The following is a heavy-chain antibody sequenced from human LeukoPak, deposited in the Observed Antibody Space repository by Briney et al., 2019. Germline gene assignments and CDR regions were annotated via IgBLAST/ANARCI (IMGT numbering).Heavy chain of an antibody. D-gene: IGHD2-15*01. V-gene: IGHV4-34*01. CDR3: ARGSTMVGYCSGGSCYARSPIYYYYYMDV. Sequence: SETLSLTCAVYGGSFSGYYWSWIRQPPGKGLEWIGEINHSGSTNYNPSLKSRVTISVDRSKNQFSLKLSSVTAADTAVYYCARGSTMVGYCSGGSCYARSPIYYYYYMDVWGKGTTVTISS. J-gene: IGHJ6*03. CDR2: INHSGST. CDR1: GGSFSGYY.